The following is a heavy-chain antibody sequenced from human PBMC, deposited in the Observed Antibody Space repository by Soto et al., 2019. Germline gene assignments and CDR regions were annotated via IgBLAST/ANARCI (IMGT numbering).Heavy chain of an antibody. V-gene: IGHV4-31*03. CDR1: GGSISSGGYY. CDR3: SRTMGY. CDR2: IYYSGST. J-gene: IGHJ4*02. Sequence: QVQLQESGPGLVKPSQTLSLTCTVSGGSISSGGYYWSWIRQHPGKGLEWIGYIYYSGSTYYNPSLSMRVTISADTSLNQLSLMLISVTAADTAVHCCSRTMGYWGQGTLVTVST.